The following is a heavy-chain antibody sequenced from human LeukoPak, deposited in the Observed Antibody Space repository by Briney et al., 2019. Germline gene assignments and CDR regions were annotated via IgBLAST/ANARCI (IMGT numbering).Heavy chain of an antibody. CDR1: GFTFSSYK. Sequence: GVTLRLSCAASGFTFSSYKRKWVGQAPGKGLECVSYISSSGSTIYYADSVKGRFTISRDNAKNSLYLQMNSLRAEDTAVYYCAELGITMIGGVWGKGTTVTISS. J-gene: IGHJ6*04. CDR2: ISSSGSTI. D-gene: IGHD3-10*02. V-gene: IGHV3-48*03. CDR3: AELGITMIGGV.